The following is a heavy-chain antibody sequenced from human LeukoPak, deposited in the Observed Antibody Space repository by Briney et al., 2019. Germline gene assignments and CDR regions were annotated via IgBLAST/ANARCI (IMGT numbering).Heavy chain of an antibody. CDR1: GGSISSSSYY. V-gene: IGHV4-39*07. J-gene: IGHJ3*02. Sequence: SETLSLTCSVSGGSISSSSYYWGWIRQPPGKGLEWIGSIYYSGSTYYNPSLKSRVTISVDTSKNQFSLKLSSVTAADTAVYFCARLFCSGGSCYSDRGAFDIWGQGTVVTVSS. D-gene: IGHD2-15*01. CDR2: IYYSGST. CDR3: ARLFCSGGSCYSDRGAFDI.